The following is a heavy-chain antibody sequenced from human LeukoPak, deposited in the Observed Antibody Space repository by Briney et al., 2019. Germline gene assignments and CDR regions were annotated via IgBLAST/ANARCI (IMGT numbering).Heavy chain of an antibody. CDR1: GFTFSSYS. Sequence: PGWSLRLSCGSSGFTFSSYSMNWVRQAPGRGLEWVSSISSSTSYIYYADSVKGRFTISRDNAKNSVYLQMKSLRVEDTAVYYCARAPSSFYYYYYMDVWGKGTTVTVSS. D-gene: IGHD2-2*01. V-gene: IGHV3-21*01. CDR3: ARAPSSFYYYYYMDV. CDR2: ISSSTSYI. J-gene: IGHJ6*03.